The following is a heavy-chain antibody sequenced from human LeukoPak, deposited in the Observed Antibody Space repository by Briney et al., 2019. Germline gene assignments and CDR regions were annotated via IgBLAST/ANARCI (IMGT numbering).Heavy chain of an antibody. D-gene: IGHD6-19*01. Sequence: SETLSLTCTVSGDSINSYYWNWIRQPPGKGLEWIGDIYYSGSTNYNPSLKSRVTISLDTSKNQFSLNLRSVTAADTAVYYCAGAYSSGLFDNWGQGTLVTVSS. J-gene: IGHJ4*02. CDR1: GDSINSYY. CDR3: AGAYSSGLFDN. CDR2: IYYSGST. V-gene: IGHV4-59*08.